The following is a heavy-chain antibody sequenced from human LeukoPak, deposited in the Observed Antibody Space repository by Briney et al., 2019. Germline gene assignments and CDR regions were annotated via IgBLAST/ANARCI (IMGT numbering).Heavy chain of an antibody. CDR2: ISATGSTT. CDR3: ARLYSSSWYFPYYMDV. CDR1: GFIFSNYA. J-gene: IGHJ6*03. V-gene: IGHV3-23*01. D-gene: IGHD6-13*01. Sequence: GGSLRLSCAASGFIFSNYAIHWVRQAPGKGLESVSLISATGSTTYYAESVRGRFTISRDNSKNTLYLQMNTLRVEDTAVYYCARLYSSSWYFPYYMDVWGKGTTVTISS.